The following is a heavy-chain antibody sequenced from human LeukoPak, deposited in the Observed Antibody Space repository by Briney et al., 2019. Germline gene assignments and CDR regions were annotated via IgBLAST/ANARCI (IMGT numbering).Heavy chain of an antibody. CDR3: TRGNILSGYCFDF. V-gene: IGHV4-34*01. CDR2: IHYTGAT. CDR1: GGSISGYY. D-gene: IGHD3-9*01. Sequence: SETLSLTCAVYGGSISGYYWSWIRQPPGKGLEWVGEIHYTGATSYNPSLKSRATISIETSKNQVSLRLSSVTAADTAVYYCTRGNILSGYCFDFWGQGALVTVSS. J-gene: IGHJ4*02.